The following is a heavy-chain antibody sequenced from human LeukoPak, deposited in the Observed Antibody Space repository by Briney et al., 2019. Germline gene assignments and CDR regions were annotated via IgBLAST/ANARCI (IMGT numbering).Heavy chain of an antibody. D-gene: IGHD3-22*01. Sequence: GGSLRLSCAASGFTFSSYAMSWVRQAPGKGLEWVSAISGSGGSTYYADSVKGRFTISRDNSKNTLYLQMNSMSAEDPAVYYCAKASPYYYDSSGYYYSYWGQGTLVTVSS. J-gene: IGHJ4*02. CDR1: GFTFSSYA. CDR2: ISGSGGST. V-gene: IGHV3-23*01. CDR3: AKASPYYYDSSGYYYSY.